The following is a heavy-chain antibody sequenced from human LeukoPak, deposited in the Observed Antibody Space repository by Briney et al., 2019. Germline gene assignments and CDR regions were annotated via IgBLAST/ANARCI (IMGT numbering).Heavy chain of an antibody. Sequence: PGGSLRLSCAASGFTFSSYGMSWVRQAPGKGLEWVSAISGSGGSTYYADSVKGRFTISRDNSKNTLYLQMNSLRAEDTAVYYCAKSLGGGRYYDSSGYYYFDYWGQGTLVTVSS. J-gene: IGHJ4*02. V-gene: IGHV3-23*01. CDR2: ISGSGGST. CDR1: GFTFSSYG. D-gene: IGHD3-22*01. CDR3: AKSLGGGRYYDSSGYYYFDY.